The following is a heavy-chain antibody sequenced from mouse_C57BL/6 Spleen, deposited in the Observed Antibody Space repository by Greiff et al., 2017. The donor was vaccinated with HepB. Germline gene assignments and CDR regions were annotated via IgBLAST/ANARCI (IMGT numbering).Heavy chain of an antibody. J-gene: IGHJ1*03. CDR1: GYTFTDYE. CDR3: TRLAYDGYYYWYFDV. Sequence: QVQLQQSGAELVRPGASVTLSCKASGYTFTDYEMHWVKQTPVHGLEWIGAIDPETGGTAYNQKFKGKAILTADKSSSTAYMELRSLTSEDSAVYYCTRLAYDGYYYWYFDVWGTGTTVTVSS. CDR2: IDPETGGT. V-gene: IGHV1-15*01. D-gene: IGHD2-3*01.